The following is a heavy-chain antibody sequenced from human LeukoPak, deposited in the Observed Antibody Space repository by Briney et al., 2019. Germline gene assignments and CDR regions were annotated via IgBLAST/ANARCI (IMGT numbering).Heavy chain of an antibody. CDR2: ILYEGTVQ. D-gene: IGHD5-24*01. Sequence: PGVSLRLSCAASGFTFDDYAMQWVRQTPGKGLEWVALILYEGTVQYHADSVKGRFTISRDNSKNTMFLQMNSLSAEDTAVYYCATEDGYNSYYYMDVWGKGTTVTVSS. CDR1: GFTFDDYA. J-gene: IGHJ6*03. V-gene: IGHV3-30-3*01. CDR3: ATEDGYNSYYYMDV.